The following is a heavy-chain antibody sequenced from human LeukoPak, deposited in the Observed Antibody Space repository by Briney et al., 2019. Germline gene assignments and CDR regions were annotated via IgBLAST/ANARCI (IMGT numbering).Heavy chain of an antibody. D-gene: IGHD3-10*02. CDR3: ARARVRNYSFYSWGLYPSDWGFDF. CDR2: IYSSGST. J-gene: IGHJ2*01. Sequence: SETLSLTCTVSGDSIRNYYWSWIRQPPGKGLEWIGYIYSSGSTRYNPSLNSRVTMSVDTTKNQFSLKLSSVTAADTAVYYCARARVRNYSFYSWGLYPSDWGFDFWGRGTLVPVSS. CDR1: GDSIRNYY. V-gene: IGHV4-59*01.